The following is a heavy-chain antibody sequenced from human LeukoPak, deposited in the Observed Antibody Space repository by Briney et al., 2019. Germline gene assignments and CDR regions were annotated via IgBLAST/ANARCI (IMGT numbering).Heavy chain of an antibody. CDR2: ISYDGSNK. CDR1: GFTFSSYG. J-gene: IGHJ4*02. CDR3: AKDEGAGPFDY. Sequence: GRSLRLSCAASGFTFSSYGMHWVRQAPGKGLEWVAVISYDGSNKYYADSVKGRFTISRDNSKNTLYLQMNSLRAEDTAVYYCAKDEGAGPFDYWGQGTLVTVSS. D-gene: IGHD1-26*01. V-gene: IGHV3-30*18.